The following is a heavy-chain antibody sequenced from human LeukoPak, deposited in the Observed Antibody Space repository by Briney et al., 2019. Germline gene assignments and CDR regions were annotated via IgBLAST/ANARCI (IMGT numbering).Heavy chain of an antibody. J-gene: IGHJ4*02. CDR3: VRIHTQHGLFDY. Sequence: SETLSRTCTVSGGSIISHYWSWIREPPGKGLEWIGYIYYSGSTNYNPSLKSRVTISVDTSKNQFSLKLSSVTAADTAVYYCVRIHTQHGLFDYWGQGTLVTVSS. D-gene: IGHD2-2*02. CDR2: IYYSGST. CDR1: GGSIISHY. V-gene: IGHV4-59*11.